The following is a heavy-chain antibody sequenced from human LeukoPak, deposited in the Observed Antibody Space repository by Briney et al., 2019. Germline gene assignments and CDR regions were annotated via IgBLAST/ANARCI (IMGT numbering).Heavy chain of an antibody. J-gene: IGHJ4*02. D-gene: IGHD6-19*01. CDR1: GYTFTSYY. CDR3: AGIGGVAGYFDY. CDR2: INPSGGST. V-gene: IGHV1-46*01. Sequence: ASVKVSCKASGYTFTSYYMHWVRQAPGQGLEWMGIINPSGGSTSYAQKFQGRVTMTRDTSTSTVYMELSSLRSEDTAVYYCAGIGGVAGYFDYWGQGTLVTVSS.